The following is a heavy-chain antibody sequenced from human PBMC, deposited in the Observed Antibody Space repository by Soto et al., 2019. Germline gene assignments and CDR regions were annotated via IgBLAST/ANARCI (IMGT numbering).Heavy chain of an antibody. Sequence: ASVKVSCKASGYTFTSYGISWVRQAPGQGLERMGWISAYNGNTNYAQKLQGRVTMTTDTSTSTAYMELRSLRSDDTAVYYCAIGYSYGYYFDYWGQGTLVTVSS. D-gene: IGHD5-18*01. J-gene: IGHJ4*02. CDR2: ISAYNGNT. CDR3: AIGYSYGYYFDY. CDR1: GYTFTSYG. V-gene: IGHV1-18*01.